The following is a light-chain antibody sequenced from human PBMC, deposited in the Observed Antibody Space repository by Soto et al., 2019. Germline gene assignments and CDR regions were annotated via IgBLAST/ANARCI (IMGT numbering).Light chain of an antibody. CDR3: AAWDDSLNDYV. CDR2: SNN. J-gene: IGLJ1*01. V-gene: IGLV1-44*01. CDR1: SSNIGSNT. Sequence: QSVLTQPPSASGTPGQRVTISCSGSSSNIGSNTVNWYQQIPGTAPKLLLYSNNQRPSGVPDRFSGSKSGTSASLAISGLQSEDVADYYCAAWDDSLNDYVVGIGTKVTVL.